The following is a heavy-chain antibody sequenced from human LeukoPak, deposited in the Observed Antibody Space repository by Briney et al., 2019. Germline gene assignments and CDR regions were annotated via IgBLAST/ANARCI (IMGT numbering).Heavy chain of an antibody. D-gene: IGHD6-13*01. CDR2: ISGSGGST. Sequence: PGGSLRLSCAASGFTFSSYAMSWVRQAPGKGLEWVSAISGSGGSTYYADSVKGRFTSSRDNSKNTLYLQMNSLRAEDTTVYYCAKDPANGSSWYVYFDYWGQGTLVTVSS. CDR1: GFTFSSYA. V-gene: IGHV3-23*01. J-gene: IGHJ4*02. CDR3: AKDPANGSSWYVYFDY.